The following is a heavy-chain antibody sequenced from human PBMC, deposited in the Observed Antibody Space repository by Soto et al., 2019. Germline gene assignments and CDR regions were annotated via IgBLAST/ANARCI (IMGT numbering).Heavy chain of an antibody. D-gene: IGHD2-15*01. Sequence: SETLSLTCTVSGGSVSSGSYYWSWIRQPPGKGLEWIGYSYYSGSTNYNPSLKSRVTISVDTSKNQFSLKLSSVTAADTAVYYCARDRGYCSGGSCYEWFDPWGQGTLVTVSS. J-gene: IGHJ5*02. CDR3: ARDRGYCSGGSCYEWFDP. CDR1: GGSVSSGSYY. V-gene: IGHV4-61*01. CDR2: SYYSGST.